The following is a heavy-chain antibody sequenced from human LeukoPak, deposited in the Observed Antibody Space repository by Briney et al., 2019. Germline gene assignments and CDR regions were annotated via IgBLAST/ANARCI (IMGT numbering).Heavy chain of an antibody. CDR2: INHSGST. CDR3: ARASWYFDL. J-gene: IGHJ2*01. V-gene: IGHV4-34*01. CDR1: GGSFSGYY. Sequence: SETLSLTCAVYGGSFSGYYWSWIRQAPGKGLEWIGEINHSGSTNYNPSLKSRVTTSVDTSKNQFSLKLSSVTAADTAVYYCARASWYFDLWGRGTLVTVSS.